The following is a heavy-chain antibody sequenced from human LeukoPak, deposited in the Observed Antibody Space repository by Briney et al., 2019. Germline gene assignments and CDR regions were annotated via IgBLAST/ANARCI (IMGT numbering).Heavy chain of an antibody. D-gene: IGHD5-12*01. V-gene: IGHV3-74*01. Sequence: GSLRLSCAASGFTFSDYFMHWVRQAPGKGLVWVSRINSDGSSTSYADSVKGRFTISRDNAKNTLYLQMNSLRAEDTAVYYCARDGGYDGSDYWGQGTLVTVSS. CDR2: INSDGSST. CDR1: GFTFSDYF. J-gene: IGHJ4*02. CDR3: ARDGGYDGSDY.